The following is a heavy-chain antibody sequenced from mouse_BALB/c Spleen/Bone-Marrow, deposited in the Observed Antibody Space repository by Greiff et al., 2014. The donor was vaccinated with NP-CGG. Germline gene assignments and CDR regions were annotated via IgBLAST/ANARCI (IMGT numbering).Heavy chain of an antibody. CDR1: GFNIKDTY. CDR3: AIYYYGSSGFAY. V-gene: IGHV14-3*02. D-gene: IGHD1-1*01. Sequence: EVKLMESGAELVKPGASVKLSCTASGFNIKDTYMHWVKQRPEQGLEWIGRNDPANGNTKYDPKFQGKATITADTSSNTAYLQLSSLTSEDTAVYYCAIYYYGSSGFAYWGQGTLVTVSA. CDR2: NDPANGNT. J-gene: IGHJ3*01.